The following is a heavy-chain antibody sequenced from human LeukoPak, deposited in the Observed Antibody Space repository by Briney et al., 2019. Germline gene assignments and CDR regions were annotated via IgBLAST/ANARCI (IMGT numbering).Heavy chain of an antibody. V-gene: IGHV4-39*01. D-gene: IGHD1-26*01. Sequence: SETLSLTCTVSGGSISSSTYYWGWIRQPPGKGLEWIGSIFFSGTTHSNPSLKSRVTMSVDTSKNQFSLKLTSVTAADTAVYYCVRLAPERSANGVGDYWGQGTLVTVSS. CDR1: GGSISSSTYY. CDR2: IFFSGTT. CDR3: VRLAPERSANGVGDY. J-gene: IGHJ4*02.